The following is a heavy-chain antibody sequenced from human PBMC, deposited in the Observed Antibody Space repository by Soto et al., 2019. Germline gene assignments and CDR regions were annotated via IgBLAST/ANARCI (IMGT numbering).Heavy chain of an antibody. CDR1: GGSFSGYY. J-gene: IGHJ4*02. CDR3: ARTLTGYYNVIDY. D-gene: IGHD3-9*01. CDR2: INQSGST. Sequence: QVQLQQWGAGLLKPSETLSLTCSVYGGSFSGYYWSWIRQPPGKGLEWIGEINQSGSTNYNPSLKSRVTISVDTSKNQFSLKLSSVTAADTAVYYCARTLTGYYNVIDYWGQGTLVTVSS. V-gene: IGHV4-34*01.